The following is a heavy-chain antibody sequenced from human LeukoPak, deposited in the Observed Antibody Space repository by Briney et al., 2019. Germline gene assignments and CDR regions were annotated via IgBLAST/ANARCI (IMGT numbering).Heavy chain of an antibody. CDR3: ARDYAGFPRSPLSPGDNTVGRTDY. CDR1: GFTFNNYY. V-gene: IGHV3-7*01. D-gene: IGHD4-23*01. Sequence: GGSLRLSCTASGFTFNNYYMSWVRQAPGKGLEWVANIKQDGSEKNYVDSVKGRFTISRDNAESSLYLQMNTLRTEDTAVYYCARDYAGFPRSPLSPGDNTVGRTDYWGQGTLVTVSS. J-gene: IGHJ4*02. CDR2: IKQDGSEK.